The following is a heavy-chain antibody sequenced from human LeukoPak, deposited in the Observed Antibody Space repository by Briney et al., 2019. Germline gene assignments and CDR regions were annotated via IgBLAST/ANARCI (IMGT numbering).Heavy chain of an antibody. Sequence: PGGSLRLSCAASGVSFSSYWMSWVRQAPGKGLEWVANINQGGSEKYYVDSVKGRFTISRDNSKNTLYLQMNSLRAEDTAVYYCAKDRRIQLWFYDYWGQGTLVTVSS. CDR1: GVSFSSYW. J-gene: IGHJ4*02. V-gene: IGHV3-7*01. CDR2: INQGGSEK. D-gene: IGHD5-18*01. CDR3: AKDRRIQLWFYDY.